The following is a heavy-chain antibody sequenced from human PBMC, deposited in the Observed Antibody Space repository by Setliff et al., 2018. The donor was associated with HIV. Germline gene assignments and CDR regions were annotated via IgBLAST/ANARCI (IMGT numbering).Heavy chain of an antibody. CDR3: ARQKVGYSHGPGPDY. V-gene: IGHV4-38-2*02. CDR1: GSSISSNYY. CDR2: IDASANT. J-gene: IGHJ4*02. Sequence: SETLSLTCTVSGSSISSNYYWAWIRQAPGKGLEWIGCIDASANTYYIPSLKSRATISIDTSKNQLSLKLSSVTAADTAVYYCARQKVGYSHGPGPDYWGQGTLVTVSS. D-gene: IGHD5-18*01.